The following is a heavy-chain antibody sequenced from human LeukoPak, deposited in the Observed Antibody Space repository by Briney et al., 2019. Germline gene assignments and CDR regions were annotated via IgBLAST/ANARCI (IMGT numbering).Heavy chain of an antibody. Sequence: SVKVSCKASGGTFSSYAISWVRQAPGQGLEWMGRIIPIFGTANYAQKFQGRVTITTDESTSTAYVELSSLRSEDTAVYYCARLGEMATDLSDYWGQGTLVTVSS. CDR1: GGTFSSYA. CDR3: ARLGEMATDLSDY. CDR2: IIPIFGTA. V-gene: IGHV1-69*05. J-gene: IGHJ4*02. D-gene: IGHD5-24*01.